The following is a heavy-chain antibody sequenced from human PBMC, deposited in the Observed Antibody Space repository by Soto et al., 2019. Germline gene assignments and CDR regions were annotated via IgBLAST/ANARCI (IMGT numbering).Heavy chain of an antibody. CDR3: AKNGAFSYYYMDV. Sequence: GGSLRLSCEASGFTFSSSAMSWVRQAPGKGLEWVSSITGGGTSTNYADSVKGRFTISRDNSKSTLYLQMSSLRAEDTAVYYCAKNGAFSYYYMDVWGKGTTVTVSS. CDR2: ITGGGTST. J-gene: IGHJ6*03. CDR1: GFTFSSSA. V-gene: IGHV3-23*01. D-gene: IGHD3-3*02.